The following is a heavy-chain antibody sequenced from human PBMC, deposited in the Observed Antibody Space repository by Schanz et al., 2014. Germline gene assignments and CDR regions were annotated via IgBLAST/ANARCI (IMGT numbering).Heavy chain of an antibody. CDR2: ISGSGGST. J-gene: IGHJ4*02. V-gene: IGHV3-23*01. CDR1: GFGFDDYA. CDR3: AKDHAGSDILTALGN. Sequence: EVQLLESGGGLVQPGGSLRLSCAASGFGFDDYAMSWVRQAPGKGLEWVSGISGSGGSTYDADSVKGRFTISRDNSKNTLYLQMNSLRAEDTAVYYCAKDHAGSDILTALGNWGQGTLVTVSS. D-gene: IGHD3-9*01.